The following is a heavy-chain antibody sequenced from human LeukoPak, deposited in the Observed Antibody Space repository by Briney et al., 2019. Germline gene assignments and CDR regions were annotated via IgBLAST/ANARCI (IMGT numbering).Heavy chain of an antibody. J-gene: IGHJ4*02. V-gene: IGHV1-69*06. CDR1: GGTFSSYA. CDR3: ARGPLAYSSGLTSLGY. D-gene: IGHD6-19*01. CDR2: IIPIFGTA. Sequence: GSSVKVSCKASGGTFSSYAISWVRQAPGQGLEWMGGIIPIFGTANYAQKFQGRVTITADKSTSTAYMELSSLRSEDTAVYYCARGPLAYSSGLTSLGYWGQGTLVTVSS.